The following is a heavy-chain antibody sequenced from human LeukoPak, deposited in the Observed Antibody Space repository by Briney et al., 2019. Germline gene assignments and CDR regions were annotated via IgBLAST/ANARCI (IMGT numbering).Heavy chain of an antibody. CDR2: VYYSGST. CDR1: GGSISSYY. J-gene: IGHJ3*02. CDR3: ARENTMILAAFDI. Sequence: PSETLSLTCTVYGGSISSYYWSWIRQPPGKGLEWIGYVYYSGSTNYNPSLKSRVSISVDTSKNQFSLKLSSVTAADTAVYYCARENTMILAAFDIWGQGTMVTVSS. D-gene: IGHD3-22*01. V-gene: IGHV4-59*01.